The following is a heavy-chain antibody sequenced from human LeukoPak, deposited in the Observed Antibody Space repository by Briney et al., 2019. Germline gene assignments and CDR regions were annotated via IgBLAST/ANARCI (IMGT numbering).Heavy chain of an antibody. V-gene: IGHV1-69*04. CDR2: IIPILGIA. CDR3: ARAPRAAMVYYYYMDV. Sequence: GASVKVSCKASGYTFTSYGISWVRQAPGQGLEWMGRIIPILGIANYAQKFQGRVTITADKSTSTAYMELSSLRSEDTAVYYCARAPRAAMVYYYYMDVWGKGTTVTVS. D-gene: IGHD5-18*01. J-gene: IGHJ6*03. CDR1: GYTFTSYG.